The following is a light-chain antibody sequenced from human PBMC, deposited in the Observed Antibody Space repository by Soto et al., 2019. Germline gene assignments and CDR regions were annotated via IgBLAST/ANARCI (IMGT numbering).Light chain of an antibody. J-gene: IGKJ2*01. Sequence: DIQMTQSPSSLSASVGDRVTITCRASQSISIYLNWYQQKPGKAPRLLIYAASRLQSGVPSRFSGSGSWTDFTLTIISLQAEDFATYYCQQSYIMPIYTFGQGTRLDIK. CDR3: QQSYIMPIYT. V-gene: IGKV1-39*01. CDR1: QSISIY. CDR2: AAS.